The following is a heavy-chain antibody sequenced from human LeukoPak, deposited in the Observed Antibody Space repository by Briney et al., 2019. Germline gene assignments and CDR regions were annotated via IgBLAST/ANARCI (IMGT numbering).Heavy chain of an antibody. CDR3: ARLSRRVMGEDAFDI. CDR1: GFTFSSYA. J-gene: IGHJ3*02. D-gene: IGHD3-16*01. V-gene: IGHV3-23*01. Sequence: HPGGSLRLSCAASGFTFSSYAMSWVRQAPGKGLEWVSAISGSGGSTYYADTVKGRFTISRDNAKNSLYLQMNSLRAEDTAVYYCARLSRRVMGEDAFDIWGQGTMVTVSS. CDR2: ISGSGGST.